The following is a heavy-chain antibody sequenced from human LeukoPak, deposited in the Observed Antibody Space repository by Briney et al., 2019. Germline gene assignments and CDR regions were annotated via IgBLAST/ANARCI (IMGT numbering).Heavy chain of an antibody. D-gene: IGHD6-13*01. CDR1: GFTFSTYA. Sequence: GGSLRLSCAASGFTFSTYAMSWARQAPGGGLECVGIVSGSGGTYYADSGNTRFTITTDNTKNTLYLQMSSESAADQAVSYCAKDGGGGDRQQLEHWGQGTLVTVSS. J-gene: IGHJ4*02. V-gene: IGHV3-23*01. CDR2: VSGSGGT. CDR3: AKDGGGGDRQQLEH.